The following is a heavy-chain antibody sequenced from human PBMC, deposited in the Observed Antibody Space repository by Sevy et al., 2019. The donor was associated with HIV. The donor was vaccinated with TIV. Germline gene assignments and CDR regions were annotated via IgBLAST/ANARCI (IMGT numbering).Heavy chain of an antibody. D-gene: IGHD2-21*01. V-gene: IGHV3-48*01. CDR3: ARAGGDCYSKNECWFVS. CDR2: LSSSSGTI. J-gene: IGHJ5*01. CDR1: GFTFSAYS. Sequence: GGSLRLSCAASGFTFSAYSMNWVRRAPGKGLEWVSYLSSSSGTIYYADSVKGQFTISRDNAKSTLYLQMNGLRAEDTAVYCCARAGGDCYSKNECWFVSWGQGTLVTVSS.